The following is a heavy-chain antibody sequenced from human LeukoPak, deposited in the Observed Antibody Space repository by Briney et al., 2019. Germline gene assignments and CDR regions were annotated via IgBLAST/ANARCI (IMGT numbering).Heavy chain of an antibody. CDR1: GFTFSSYA. Sequence: GSLRLSCAASGFTFSSYAMSWVRQAPGKGLEWVSAISGSGGSTYYADSVKGRFTISRDNSKNTLYLQMNSLRAEDTAVYYCARTLHDYVWGSYRSPDAFDIWGQGTMVTVSS. D-gene: IGHD3-16*02. CDR3: ARTLHDYVWGSYRSPDAFDI. V-gene: IGHV3-23*01. CDR2: ISGSGGST. J-gene: IGHJ3*02.